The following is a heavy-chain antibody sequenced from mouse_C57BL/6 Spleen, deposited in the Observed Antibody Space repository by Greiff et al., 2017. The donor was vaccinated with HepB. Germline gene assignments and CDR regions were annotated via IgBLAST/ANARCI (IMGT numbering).Heavy chain of an antibody. D-gene: IGHD3-3*01. V-gene: IGHV1-54*01. J-gene: IGHJ4*01. Sequence: QVQLQQSGAELVRPGTSVKVSCKASGYAFTNYLIEWVKQRPGQGLEWIGVINPGSGGTNYNEKFKGKATLTADKSSSTAYMQLSSLTSEDSAVYFCARSGTIEDAMDYWGQGTSVTVSS. CDR1: GYAFTNYL. CDR3: ARSGTIEDAMDY. CDR2: INPGSGGT.